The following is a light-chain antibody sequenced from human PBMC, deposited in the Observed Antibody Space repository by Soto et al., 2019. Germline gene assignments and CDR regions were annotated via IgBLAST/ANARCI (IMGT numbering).Light chain of an antibody. J-gene: IGKJ1*01. CDR1: QSISSW. V-gene: IGKV1-5*03. CDR3: QHYNSYSEA. CDR2: KAS. Sequence: IQMTQPTSTLSASLGGRVTITCRASQSISSWLAWYQQKPVKAPKLLIYKASTLKSGVPSRFSGSGSGTEFTLTISSLQPDDFATYYCQHYNSYSEAFGQGTKVDIK.